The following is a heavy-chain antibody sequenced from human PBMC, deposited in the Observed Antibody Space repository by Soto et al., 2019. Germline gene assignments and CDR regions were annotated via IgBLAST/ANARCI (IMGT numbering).Heavy chain of an antibody. J-gene: IGHJ6*02. CDR2: IMPVFRTP. CDR3: AQDNVRPQLGGNYYYILDV. Sequence: QVQLEQSGAEVKKPGSSVKVSCKASGGTFRTAAVSWVRQAPGQGLEWMGGIMPVFRTPDYAQKFHGRVTITADESTSTAYMELSGLRSDDTAVYYCAQDNVRPQLGGNYYYILDVWGQGTTITVSS. V-gene: IGHV1-69*12. CDR1: GGTFRTAA. D-gene: IGHD3-3*02.